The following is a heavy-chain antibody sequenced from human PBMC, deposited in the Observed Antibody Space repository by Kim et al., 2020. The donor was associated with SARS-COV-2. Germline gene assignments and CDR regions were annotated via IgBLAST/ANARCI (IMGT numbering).Heavy chain of an antibody. CDR1: GFAFSDSP. V-gene: IGHV3-30*04. D-gene: IGHD3-10*01. Sequence: GGSLRLSCATSGFAFSDSPLNWVRQSPGTGLEWVALISSDGTQKNYANSVRGRFTISRDISKRTLFLQMNSLRREDTAVYYCATDWAAFSSGTYVFDFTGRGSLVTVHS. CDR2: ISSDGTQK. J-gene: IGHJ4*01. CDR3: ATDWAAFSSGTYVFDF.